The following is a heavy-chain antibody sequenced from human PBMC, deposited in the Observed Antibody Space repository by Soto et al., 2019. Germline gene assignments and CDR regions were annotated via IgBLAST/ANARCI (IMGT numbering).Heavy chain of an antibody. CDR2: ISGSGGST. Sequence: WGSLRLSCAASGFTFSSYAMSWVRQAPGKGLEWVSAISGSGGSTYYADSVKGRFTISRDNSKNTLYLQMNSLRAEDTAVYYCAKDHPHYDFWSGYSGAFDIWGQGTMVTVSS. V-gene: IGHV3-23*01. D-gene: IGHD3-3*01. J-gene: IGHJ3*02. CDR1: GFTFSSYA. CDR3: AKDHPHYDFWSGYSGAFDI.